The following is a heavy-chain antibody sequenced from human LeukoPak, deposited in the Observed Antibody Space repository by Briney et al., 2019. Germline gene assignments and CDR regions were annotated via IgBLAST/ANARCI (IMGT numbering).Heavy chain of an antibody. CDR1: GYSISSSYY. Sequence: PSETLSLTCTVSGYSISSSYYWSWIRQPAGKGLEWIGRIYTSGSTNYNPSLKSRVTMSVDTSKNRFSLKLSSVTAADTAVYYCARTTEAHSWRTRYYDYYMDVWGKGTTVTVSS. V-gene: IGHV4-4*07. J-gene: IGHJ6*03. CDR3: ARTTEAHSWRTRYYDYYMDV. D-gene: IGHD6-13*01. CDR2: IYTSGST.